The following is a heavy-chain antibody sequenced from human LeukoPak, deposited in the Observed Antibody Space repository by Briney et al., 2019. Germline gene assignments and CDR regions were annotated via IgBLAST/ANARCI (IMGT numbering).Heavy chain of an antibody. D-gene: IGHD3-9*01. Sequence: GASVKVSCKASGGTFSSYAISWVRQAPGQGLEWLGGSSAYIGNPNYAQKLQGRVTMTTDTSTSTAYMELRSLRSDDTAVYYCAREVPYGGYFDWLFELGGYYFDYWGQGTLVTVSS. CDR2: SSAYIGNP. CDR3: AREVPYGGYFDWLFELGGYYFDY. J-gene: IGHJ4*02. CDR1: GGTFSSYA. V-gene: IGHV1-18*01.